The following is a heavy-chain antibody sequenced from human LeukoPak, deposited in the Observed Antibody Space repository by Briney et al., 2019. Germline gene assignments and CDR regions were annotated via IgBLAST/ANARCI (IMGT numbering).Heavy chain of an antibody. CDR3: ARVMYGDYAGYWDY. V-gene: IGHV3-30*04. J-gene: IGHJ4*02. D-gene: IGHD4-17*01. Sequence: PGGSLRLSCAASGFTFSSYAMHWVRQAPGKGLKWVAVISYDGSNKYYAESVKGRFTISRDNSKNTLYLRMNRQRAEDTAVYDLARVMYGDYAGYWDYWGQGTLVTVSS. CDR1: GFTFSSYA. CDR2: ISYDGSNK.